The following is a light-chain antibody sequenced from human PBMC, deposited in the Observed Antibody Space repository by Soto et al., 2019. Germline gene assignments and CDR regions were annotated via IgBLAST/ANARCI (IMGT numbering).Light chain of an antibody. J-gene: IGKJ1*01. Sequence: EFVLTQSPGTLSLSPGARATLSCMASQSVSSSYLAWYQQKPGQAPRLLIXXXXXXXXXXPXRFSGSGSGTDFTXXVSSLXXEXXAVYYCQQRSNWPPITFGQGTKVDIK. CDR3: QQRSNWPPIT. CDR2: XXX. V-gene: IGKV3D-20*02. CDR1: QSVSSSY.